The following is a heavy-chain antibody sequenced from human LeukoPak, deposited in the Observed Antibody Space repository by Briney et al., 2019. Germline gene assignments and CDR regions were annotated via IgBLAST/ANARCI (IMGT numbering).Heavy chain of an antibody. Sequence: PGGSLTLSCTGSGFIFGDYAMNWVRQAPGKGLEWVGFVKRKAYGETTEYAASVKGRFTISRDDSRSIAYLQMNSLKTEDTAMYYCTRDLGYYSGWYEYFDYWGQGTLVTVSS. J-gene: IGHJ4*02. CDR3: TRDLGYYSGWYEYFDY. V-gene: IGHV3-49*04. D-gene: IGHD6-19*01. CDR1: GFIFGDYA. CDR2: VKRKAYGETT.